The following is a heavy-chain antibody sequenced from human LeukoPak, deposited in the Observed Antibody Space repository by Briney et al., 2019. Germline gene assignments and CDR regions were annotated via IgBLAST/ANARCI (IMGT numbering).Heavy chain of an antibody. CDR2: MNPNNGNT. Sequence: ASVKVSCKASGYTFTSYDINWVRQATGQGLEWMGWMNPNNGNTDYAQKFQGRVTMTTDTSTTTAYMELRGLRSDDTAVYYCARAEKPNWGNYYYYCMDVWGKGTTVTVSS. CDR1: GYTFTSYD. V-gene: IGHV1-8*01. CDR3: ARAEKPNWGNYYYYCMDV. J-gene: IGHJ6*03. D-gene: IGHD7-27*01.